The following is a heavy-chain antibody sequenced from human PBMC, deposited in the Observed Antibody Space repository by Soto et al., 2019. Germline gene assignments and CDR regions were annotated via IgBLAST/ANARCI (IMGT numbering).Heavy chain of an antibody. CDR2: INPNSGGT. D-gene: IGHD6-13*01. CDR1: GYTFTGYY. V-gene: IGHV1-2*02. Sequence: GPSVKVSCKASGYTFTGYYMHWVRQAPGQGLEWMGWINPNSGGTNYAQKFQGRVTMTRDTSISTAYMEPSRLRSDDTAVYYCARDRYPFGYSISWYVRLEGDYYGMDVWGQGTTVTVSS. CDR3: ARDRYPFGYSISWYVRLEGDYYGMDV. J-gene: IGHJ6*02.